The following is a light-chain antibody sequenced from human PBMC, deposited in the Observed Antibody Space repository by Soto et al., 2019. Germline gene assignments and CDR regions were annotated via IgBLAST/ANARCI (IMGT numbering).Light chain of an antibody. J-gene: IGLJ2*01. V-gene: IGLV3-1*01. CDR3: QAWDSSTADVV. CDR2: QDS. CDR1: KLGDKY. Sequence: SYELTQPPSVSVSPGQTASITCSGDKLGDKYACWYQQKPGQSPVLVIYQDSKRPSGIPERFSGSNSGNTATLTISGTQAMDEGDYYCQAWDSSTADVVFGGGTKLTVL.